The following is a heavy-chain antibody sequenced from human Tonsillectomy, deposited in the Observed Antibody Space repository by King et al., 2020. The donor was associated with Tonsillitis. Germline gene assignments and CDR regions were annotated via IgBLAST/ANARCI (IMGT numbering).Heavy chain of an antibody. CDR3: ARDRDDYIFDY. J-gene: IGHJ4*02. CDR2: ISYDGSNK. CDR1: GFTFSSYG. D-gene: IGHD4/OR15-4a*01. V-gene: IGHV3-33*05. Sequence: VQLVESGGGVVQPGRSLRLSCAASGFTFSSYGMHWVRQAPGKGLEWVAVISYDGSNKYYVDSVKGRLTISRDNSKNMLYLQMNSLRAEDTAVYYCARDRDDYIFDYWGQGTLVTVSS.